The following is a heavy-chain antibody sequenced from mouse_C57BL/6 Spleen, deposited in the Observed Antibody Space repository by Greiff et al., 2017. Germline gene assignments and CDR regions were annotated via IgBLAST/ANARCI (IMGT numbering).Heavy chain of an antibody. CDR2: IYPGSGNT. Sequence: QVQLQQSGAELVRPGASVKLSCKASGYTFTDYYINWVKQRPGQGLEWIARIYPGSGNTYYNEKFKGKATLTAEKSSSTAYMQLSSLTSEDSAVYFCAFTTVENFNYWGQGTTLTVSS. CDR3: AFTTVENFNY. D-gene: IGHD1-1*01. J-gene: IGHJ2*01. CDR1: GYTFTDYY. V-gene: IGHV1-76*01.